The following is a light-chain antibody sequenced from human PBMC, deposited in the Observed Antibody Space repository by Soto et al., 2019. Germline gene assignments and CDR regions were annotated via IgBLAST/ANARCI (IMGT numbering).Light chain of an antibody. V-gene: IGLV4-69*01. CDR3: QTWGTGIVV. J-gene: IGLJ2*01. CDR2: LNSDGSH. CDR1: SGHSSYA. Sequence: QSVLTQSPSASASLGASVKLTCTLSSGHSSYAIAWHQQQPEKGPRYLMKLNSDGSHSKGDGIPDRFAGSRSGAERYLTIASLQSEDEAEYHCQTWGTGIVVFGGGTKLTVL.